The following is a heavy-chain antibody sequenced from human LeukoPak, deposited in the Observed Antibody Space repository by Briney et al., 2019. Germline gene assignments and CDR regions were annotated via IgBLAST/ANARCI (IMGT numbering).Heavy chain of an antibody. J-gene: IGHJ4*02. V-gene: IGHV3-11*04. CDR3: ARGTVAGKAPY. CDR2: ISSSGSTI. Sequence: GGSLRLSCAASGFTFSDYYMSWIRQAPGEGLEWISYISSSGSTIYYADSVKGRFSISRDNAKNSLHLQMNSLRAEDTAVYYCARGTVAGKAPYWGQGTLVTVSS. D-gene: IGHD6-19*01. CDR1: GFTFSDYY.